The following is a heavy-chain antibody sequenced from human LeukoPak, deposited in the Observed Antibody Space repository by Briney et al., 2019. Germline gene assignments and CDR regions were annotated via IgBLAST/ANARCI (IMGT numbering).Heavy chain of an antibody. CDR1: GFTFSSYE. CDR3: ARDLAYYDFGYFDY. V-gene: IGHV3-48*03. D-gene: IGHD3-3*01. J-gene: IGHJ4*02. Sequence: PGGSLRLSCAASGFTFSSYEMNWVRQAPGKGLEWVSYISSSGSTIYYADSVKGRFTISRDNAKNSLYLQMNSLRAEDTAVYYCARDLAYYDFGYFDYWGQGTLVTVSS. CDR2: ISSSGSTI.